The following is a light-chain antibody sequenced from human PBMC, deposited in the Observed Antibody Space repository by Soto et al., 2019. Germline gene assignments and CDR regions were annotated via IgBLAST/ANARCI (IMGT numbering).Light chain of an antibody. V-gene: IGKV3-11*01. Sequence: EIVLTQSPATLSLSAGERATLSCRASQSVSTYLAWYQQKSGQAPRLLIYDASNRATGIPARFSGSGSGTDFTLTISSLQPDDIATYYCQQYNIYSWTFGQGTKVEIK. CDR3: QQYNIYSWT. CDR2: DAS. J-gene: IGKJ1*01. CDR1: QSVSTY.